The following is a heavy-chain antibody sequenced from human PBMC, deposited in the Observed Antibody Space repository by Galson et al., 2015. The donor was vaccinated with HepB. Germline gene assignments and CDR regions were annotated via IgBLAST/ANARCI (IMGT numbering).Heavy chain of an antibody. CDR1: GYSFTSYW. CDR3: ARVSYLPHYYYGMDV. J-gene: IGHJ6*02. Sequence: QSGAEVKKPGESLKISCKGSGYSFTSYWIGWVRQMPGKGLEWMGIIYPGDSDTRYSPSFQGQVTISADKSISTAYLQWSSLKASDTAMYYCARVSYLPHYYYGMDVWGQGTTVTVSS. CDR2: IYPGDSDT. V-gene: IGHV5-51*01. D-gene: IGHD3-10*01.